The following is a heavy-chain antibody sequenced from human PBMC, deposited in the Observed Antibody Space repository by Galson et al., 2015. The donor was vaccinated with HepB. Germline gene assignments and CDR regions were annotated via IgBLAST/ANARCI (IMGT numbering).Heavy chain of an antibody. CDR3: ARVGNYDILTGYWYFDY. V-gene: IGHV1-18*04. CDR1: GYTFTRYG. J-gene: IGHJ4*02. CDR2: ISAYNGNT. Sequence: SVKVSCKASGYTFTRYGISWVRQAPGQGLEWMGWISAYNGNTNYAQKLQGRVTMTTDTSTSTAYMELRSLRSDDTAVYYCARVGNYDILTGYWYFDYWGQGTLVTVSS. D-gene: IGHD3-9*01.